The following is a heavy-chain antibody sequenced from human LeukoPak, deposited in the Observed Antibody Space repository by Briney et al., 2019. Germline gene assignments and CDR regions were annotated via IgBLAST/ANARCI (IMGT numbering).Heavy chain of an antibody. Sequence: GASVKVSCKASGYTFTSYGISWVRQAPGQGLEWMGWISAYNGNTNYAQKFQGRVTMTRDTSTSTVYMELSSLRSEDTAVYYCARGFPLVKNIYSSSLSYWGQGTLVTVSS. CDR2: ISAYNGNT. J-gene: IGHJ4*02. CDR1: GYTFTSYG. D-gene: IGHD6-13*01. V-gene: IGHV1-18*01. CDR3: ARGFPLVKNIYSSSLSY.